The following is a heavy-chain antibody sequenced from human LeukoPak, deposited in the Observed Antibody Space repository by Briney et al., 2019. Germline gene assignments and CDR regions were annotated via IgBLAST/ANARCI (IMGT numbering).Heavy chain of an antibody. D-gene: IGHD2-2*01. V-gene: IGHV3-21*01. CDR1: GFTFSDYY. CDR3: ARLRSTSSRAFDI. J-gene: IGHJ3*02. CDR2: ISSSSSYI. Sequence: PGGSLRLSCAASGFTFSDYYMNWVRQAPGKGLEWVSSISSSSSYIYYADSVKGRFTISRDNAKNSLYLQMNSLRAEDTAVYYCARLRSTSSRAFDIWGQGTMVTVSS.